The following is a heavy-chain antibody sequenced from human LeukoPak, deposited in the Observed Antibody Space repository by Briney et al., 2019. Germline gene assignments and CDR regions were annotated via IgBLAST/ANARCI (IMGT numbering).Heavy chain of an antibody. V-gene: IGHV6-1*01. CDR1: GDGVSSSSAA. J-gene: IGHJ5*02. Sequence: KPSQTLSLTCAISGDGVSSSSAAWSWVRQSPSRGLEWLGRTYYRSKWYNDYVVSVKSRITINPDTSKNQFSLQLNSMTPEDTAVYYCARGGYCSGGSCYLGNWFDPWGQGTLVTVSS. D-gene: IGHD2-15*01. CDR3: ARGGYCSGGSCYLGNWFDP. CDR2: TYYRSKWYN.